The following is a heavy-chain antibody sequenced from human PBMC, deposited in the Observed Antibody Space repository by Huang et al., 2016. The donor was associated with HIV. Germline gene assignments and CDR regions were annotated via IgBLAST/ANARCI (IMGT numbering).Heavy chain of an antibody. CDR3: ARPSDAAMIRDYYYPMDV. Sequence: QVQLVQSEAEVKKPGSSVKVSCKASGGTFSTFGLSWVRQASGRGLEWMAGLIPIFNTTYAEAKCQGRVTLTADESTNTASMELNSLTIEDTAVYYCARPSDAAMIRDYYYPMDVWGQGTTVTVS. V-gene: IGHV1-69*01. CDR1: GGTFSTFG. CDR2: LIPIFNTT. D-gene: IGHD5-18*01. J-gene: IGHJ6*02.